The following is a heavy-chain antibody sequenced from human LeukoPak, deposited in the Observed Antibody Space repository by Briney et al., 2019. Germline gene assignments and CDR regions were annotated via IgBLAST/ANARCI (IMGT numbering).Heavy chain of an antibody. V-gene: IGHV3-66*01. CDR2: IYSGGST. Sequence: GGSLRLSCEASGFIVSSNYMSWVRQAPGKGLEWVSVIYSGGSTYYADSVKGRFTISRDNSKNTLYLQMNSLRAEDTAVYYCAKGPRYNILTGYYKSHFFDYWGQGTLVTVSS. D-gene: IGHD3-9*01. CDR1: GFIVSSNY. J-gene: IGHJ4*02. CDR3: AKGPRYNILTGYYKSHFFDY.